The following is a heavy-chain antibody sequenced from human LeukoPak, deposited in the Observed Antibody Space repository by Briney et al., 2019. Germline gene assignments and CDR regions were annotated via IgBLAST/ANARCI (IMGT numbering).Heavy chain of an antibody. Sequence: SETLSLTCTVSGGSTSSYYWSWIRQPPGKGLEWIGYIYTSGSTNYNPSLKSRVTISVDTSKNQFSLKLSSVTAADTAVYYCARRRTFYDSGDWYFDLWGRGTLVTVSS. V-gene: IGHV4-4*09. J-gene: IGHJ2*01. CDR2: IYTSGST. CDR3: ARRRTFYDSGDWYFDL. CDR1: GGSTSSYY. D-gene: IGHD3-22*01.